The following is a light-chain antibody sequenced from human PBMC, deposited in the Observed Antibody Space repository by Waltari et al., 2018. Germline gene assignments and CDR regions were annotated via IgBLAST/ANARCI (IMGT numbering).Light chain of an antibody. J-gene: IGLJ1*01. CDR3: GTWDSSLSAGV. CDR1: AANVGNDY. Sequence: QSVLTQPPSVHAAPGQKVTIPCSGSAANVGNDYVSWYHQLPGRAPKLLIYDYDNRPSGIPDRFSGSKSGTSATLAITGLQTGDEADYFCGTWDSSLSAGVFGTGTKVTV. V-gene: IGLV1-51*01. CDR2: DYD.